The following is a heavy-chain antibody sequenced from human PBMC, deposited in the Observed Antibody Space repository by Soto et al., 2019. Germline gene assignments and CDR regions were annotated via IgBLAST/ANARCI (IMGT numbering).Heavy chain of an antibody. CDR3: ARAKATAATFRDYYYGMDV. Sequence: QVQLQQWGAGLLKPSDTLSLTCAVYGGSFSGYYWYWIRQPPGKGLEWIGEINHSGSTDYNPSLTSRVTKPVDTSKKQFSPHLTSVTAADTAVYYCARAKATAATFRDYYYGMDVWGQGTTVTVSS. D-gene: IGHD6-25*01. V-gene: IGHV4-34*01. J-gene: IGHJ6*02. CDR1: GGSFSGYY. CDR2: INHSGST.